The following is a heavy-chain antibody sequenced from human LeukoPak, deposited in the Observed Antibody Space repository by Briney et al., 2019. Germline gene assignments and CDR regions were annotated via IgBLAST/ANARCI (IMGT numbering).Heavy chain of an antibody. CDR3: ARDPATPCRSSGCYEWGAFDI. D-gene: IGHD2-2*01. Sequence: GGSLRLSCAASGFTISSYWMTWVRQAPGKGLEWVANIKKDGSEKQYADSVKGRFTISRDDAKNSLYLQMDSLRVEDTAVYYCARDPATPCRSSGCYEWGAFDIWGQGTTVTVSS. CDR1: GFTISSYW. J-gene: IGHJ3*02. V-gene: IGHV3-7*01. CDR2: IKKDGSEK.